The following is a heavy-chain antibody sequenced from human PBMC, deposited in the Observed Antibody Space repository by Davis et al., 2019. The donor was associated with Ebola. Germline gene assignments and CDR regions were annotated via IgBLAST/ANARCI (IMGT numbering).Heavy chain of an antibody. J-gene: IGHJ5*02. Sequence: GESLKISCAASGFTFSSYWMSWVRQAPGKGLEWVANIKQDGSEKYYVDSVKGRFTISRDNAKNSLYLQMNSLRAEDTAVYYCAREGEQLYLFDPWGQGTLVTVSS. D-gene: IGHD6-6*01. CDR1: GFTFSSYW. CDR3: AREGEQLYLFDP. V-gene: IGHV3-7*03. CDR2: IKQDGSEK.